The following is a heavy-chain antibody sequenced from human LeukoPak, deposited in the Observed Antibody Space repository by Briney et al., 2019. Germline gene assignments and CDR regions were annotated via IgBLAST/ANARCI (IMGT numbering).Heavy chain of an antibody. J-gene: IGHJ5*02. CDR3: ARVGCSGGDCYSFWFDP. V-gene: IGHV3-21*06. D-gene: IGHD2-15*01. CDR1: GLTFNKTA. CDR2: ITRSSSYI. Sequence: GGSLRLSCAASGLTFNKTAMSWVRQSPGKGLEGGSSITRSSSYIYYADSVKGRFTISRDNAKNSLYLQMNSLRAEDTAAYYCARVGCSGGDCYSFWFDPWGQGPLVTVSS.